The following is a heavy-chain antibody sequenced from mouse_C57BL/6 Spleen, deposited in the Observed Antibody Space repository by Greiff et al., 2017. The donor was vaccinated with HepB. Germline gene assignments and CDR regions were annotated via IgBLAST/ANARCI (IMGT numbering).Heavy chain of an antibody. D-gene: IGHD2-4*01. CDR3: ARSGKPLRPGHYYAMDY. Sequence: QVQLQQSGAELVKPGASVKLSCKASGYTFTSYWMHWVKQRPGRGLEWIGRIDPNSGGTKYNEKFKSKATLTVDKPSSTAYMQLSSLTSEDSAVYCCARSGKPLRPGHYYAMDYWGQGTSVTVSS. CDR2: IDPNSGGT. J-gene: IGHJ4*01. V-gene: IGHV1-72*01. CDR1: GYTFTSYW.